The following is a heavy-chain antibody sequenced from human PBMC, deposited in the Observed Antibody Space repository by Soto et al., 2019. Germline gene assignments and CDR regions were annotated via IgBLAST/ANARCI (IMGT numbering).Heavy chain of an antibody. CDR3: AADTQYFDSSGNYRYYFDP. CDR2: IVVGSGNT. J-gene: IGHJ5*02. CDR1: GFTFTSSS. D-gene: IGHD3-22*01. Sequence: ASVKVSCKASGFTFTSSSVQWVRQARGQRLEWIGWIVVGSGNTNYAQKFQERVTITRDMSTSTAYMELSSLRSEDTAVYYCAADTQYFDSSGNYRYYFDPWGQGALVTVSS. V-gene: IGHV1-58*01.